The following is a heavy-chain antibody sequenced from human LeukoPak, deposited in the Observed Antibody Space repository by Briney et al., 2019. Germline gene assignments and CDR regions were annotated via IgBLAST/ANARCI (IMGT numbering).Heavy chain of an antibody. J-gene: IGHJ4*02. CDR1: GFTFSLYS. D-gene: IGHD3-16*01. CDR3: GGDGGGDY. V-gene: IGHV3-48*01. Sequence: PGGSLRLSCAASGFTFSLYSMNWVRQAPGKGLEWVSYITSGSSTTYYADSVRGRFTISRDNAKNSLFLQMNSLRAEDTAVYYCGGDGGGDYWGQGTLVTVSS. CDR2: ITSGSSTT.